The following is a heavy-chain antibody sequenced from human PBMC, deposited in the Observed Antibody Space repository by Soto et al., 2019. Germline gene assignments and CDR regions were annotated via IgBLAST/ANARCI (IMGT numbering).Heavy chain of an antibody. V-gene: IGHV4-59*08. J-gene: IGHJ4*02. Sequence: QVQLQESGPGLVKPSQTLSLTCTVSGGSISTYYWSWIRQPPGKGLEWIGYIYYGGSANYNPSLISRVSISVDRSKKQFSLKLNSVTAADTAVYYCTRGGHCTDGVCSALDYWGQGTLVTVSS. CDR1: GGSISTYY. D-gene: IGHD2-8*01. CDR2: IYYGGSA. CDR3: TRGGHCTDGVCSALDY.